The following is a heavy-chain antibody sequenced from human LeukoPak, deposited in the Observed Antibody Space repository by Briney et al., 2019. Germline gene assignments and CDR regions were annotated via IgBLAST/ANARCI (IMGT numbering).Heavy chain of an antibody. CDR2: IYYGGST. D-gene: IGHD5-18*01. CDR1: GGSISSSSYY. V-gene: IGHV4-39*01. Sequence: SETLSLTCTVSGGSISSSSYYWGWIRQPPGKGLEWIGSIYYGGSTYYNPSLKSRVTISVDTSKNQFSLKLSSVTAADTAVYYCARTLYSYGYIWFDPWGQGTLVTVSS. J-gene: IGHJ5*02. CDR3: ARTLYSYGYIWFDP.